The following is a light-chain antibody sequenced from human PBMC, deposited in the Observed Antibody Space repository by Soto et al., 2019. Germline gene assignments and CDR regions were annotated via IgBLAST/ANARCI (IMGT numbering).Light chain of an antibody. CDR2: GAS. Sequence: EIVLRQSPGTLSLYPGERATLSCRASQSVSNNYLAWYKQKPGQAPRLLFYGASNRATGIPDRFSGSGSGTDFTLTISRLEPEDFAVYYCQQYGSSGTFGQGTKVEI. V-gene: IGKV3-20*01. CDR1: QSVSNNY. CDR3: QQYGSSGT. J-gene: IGKJ1*01.